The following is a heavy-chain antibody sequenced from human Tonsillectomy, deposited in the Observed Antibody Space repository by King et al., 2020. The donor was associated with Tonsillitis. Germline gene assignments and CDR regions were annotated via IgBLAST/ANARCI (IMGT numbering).Heavy chain of an antibody. V-gene: IGHV3-74*01. J-gene: IGHJ4*02. CDR2: ISTDGSNT. CDR1: GFAFHSYY. CDR3: AGEHWGSVWCSGDY. D-gene: IGHD3-16*01. Sequence: VQLVESGGGLVQPGGSLRLSCAASGFAFHSYYMHWVRQAPGKGLVWVSRISTDGSNTDYADSVKGRFTISRDNAKNTLYLQMNSLRAEDTAVYYCAGEHWGSVWCSGDYWGLGTLVTVSS.